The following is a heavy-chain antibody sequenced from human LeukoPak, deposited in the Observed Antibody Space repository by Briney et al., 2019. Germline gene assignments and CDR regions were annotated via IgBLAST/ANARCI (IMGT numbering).Heavy chain of an antibody. CDR1: GYTFTSYG. J-gene: IGHJ4*02. CDR3: ARARGLYYDILTGYSHFDY. CDR2: ISAYNGNT. D-gene: IGHD3-9*01. Sequence: ASVKVSCKASGYTFTSYGISWVRRAPGQGLEWMGWISAYNGNTNYAQKLQGRVTMTTDTSTSTAYMELRSLRSDDTAVYYCARARGLYYDILTGYSHFDYWGQGTLVTVSS. V-gene: IGHV1-18*04.